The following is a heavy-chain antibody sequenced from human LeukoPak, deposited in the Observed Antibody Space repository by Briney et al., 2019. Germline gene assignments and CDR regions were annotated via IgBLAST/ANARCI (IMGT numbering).Heavy chain of an antibody. J-gene: IGHJ4*02. CDR2: IGGPAET. D-gene: IGHD3-16*01. Sequence: QPGRSLRLSCAASGFAFGVHAMTWVRQAPGKGPEWVATIGGPAETFYADSVKGRFTISRDNSRNTLYLQMNSLRAEDLALYYCAKDWTSHNGVYDCLDFWGQGTQVTVSS. CDR3: AKDWTSHNGVYDCLDF. CDR1: GFAFGVHA. V-gene: IGHV3-23*01.